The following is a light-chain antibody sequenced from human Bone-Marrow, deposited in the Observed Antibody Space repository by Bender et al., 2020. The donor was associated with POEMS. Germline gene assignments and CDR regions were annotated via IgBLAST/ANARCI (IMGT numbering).Light chain of an antibody. J-gene: IGLJ2*01. CDR2: QDN. Sequence: SFELTQPPSVSVSPGQTASITCYGSKLGDHYASWYQQRPGQSPVMVIHQDNKRPSGIPDRFSGSSSGNTATLTITGTQAVDEADYYCQAWDSSTFVVFGGGTKLTVL. CDR3: QAWDSSTFVV. V-gene: IGLV3-1*01. CDR1: KLGDHY.